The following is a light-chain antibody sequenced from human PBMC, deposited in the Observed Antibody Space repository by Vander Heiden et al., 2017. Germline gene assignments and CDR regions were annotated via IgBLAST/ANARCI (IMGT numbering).Light chain of an antibody. CDR1: SSDVGNYEY. CDR3: CSYAGTYTYV. Sequence: QSALTQPRSVSGSPGQSVTISCTGTSSDVGNYEYVSWYQQHPGKAPKLIIYSVNKRPSGVPSRFSGSKSGNTASLTISDLQAEDEADFYCCSYAGTYTYVFGSGTRVTVL. J-gene: IGLJ1*01. CDR2: SVN. V-gene: IGLV2-11*01.